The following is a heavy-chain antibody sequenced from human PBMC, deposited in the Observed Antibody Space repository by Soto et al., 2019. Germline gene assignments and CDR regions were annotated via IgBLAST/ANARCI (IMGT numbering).Heavy chain of an antibody. CDR2: FYSSGIT. CDR3: ARVTVAVPATTHYFDY. D-gene: IGHD1-26*01. CDR1: GGSGNGGGYS. V-gene: IGHV4-61*08. J-gene: IGHJ4*02. Sequence: TQSLTWTVSGGSGNGGGYSWSWIRKPPGKGLEWIGYFYSSGITNYNPSLKSRVTISADTSKNQFSLKLRSVTAADAAVYYCARVTVAVPATTHYFDYWGQGTPVTVSS.